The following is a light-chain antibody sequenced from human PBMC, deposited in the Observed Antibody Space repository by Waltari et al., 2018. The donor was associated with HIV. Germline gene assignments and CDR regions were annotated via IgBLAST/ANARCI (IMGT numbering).Light chain of an antibody. V-gene: IGKV4-1*01. CDR2: WAS. J-gene: IGKJ4*01. Sequence: DLVMTQFPDSLAVSLGERATINYKSSQCVLYSATKKNSLAWYQQKPGQPPKLLISWASTRESGVPARFSGSGSGTDFTLTINNLQAEDVAVYYCQQYYTTPLSFGGGTKVEIK. CDR3: QQYYTTPLS. CDR1: QCVLYSATKKNS.